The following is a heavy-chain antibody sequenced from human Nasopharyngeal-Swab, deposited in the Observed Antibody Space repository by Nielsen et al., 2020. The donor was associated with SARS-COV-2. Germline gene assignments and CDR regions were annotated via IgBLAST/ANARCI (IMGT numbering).Heavy chain of an antibody. D-gene: IGHD2-21*01. J-gene: IGHJ5*02. Sequence: ASVTVSCQASGYTFTRYYMHWVRQAPGQGLEWMGWINPNSGGTNYAQKFQGWVTMTRDTSISTAYMELSRLRSDDTAVYYCARDRGINWFDPWCQGTLVTVSS. V-gene: IGHV1-2*04. CDR3: ARDRGINWFDP. CDR2: INPNSGGT. CDR1: GYTFTRYY.